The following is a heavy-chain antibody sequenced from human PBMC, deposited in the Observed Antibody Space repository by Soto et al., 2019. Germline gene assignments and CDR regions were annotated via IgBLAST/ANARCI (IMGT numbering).Heavy chain of an antibody. J-gene: IGHJ4*02. CDR3: ASKGYHYGSGSYPLDY. V-gene: IGHV4-59*12. Sequence: QVQLQESGPGLVKPSETLSLTCTVSGGSISSYYWTWIRQPPGKGLEWIGFSYNSGSTHYNPSLTSRLTISVGTSKNPFTLKLRSVTAADTAVYYCASKGYHYGSGSYPLDYWGQGTLVTVSS. CDR2: SYNSGST. CDR1: GGSISSYY. D-gene: IGHD3-10*01.